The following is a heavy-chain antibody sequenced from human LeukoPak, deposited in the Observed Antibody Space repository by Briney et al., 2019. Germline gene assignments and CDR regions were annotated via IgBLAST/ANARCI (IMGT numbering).Heavy chain of an antibody. CDR1: GGTFRKYA. D-gene: IGHD2-8*01. V-gene: IGHV1-69*05. CDR3: ARPKYCADGVCYWSLDY. CDR2: IIPLSGTS. Sequence: SVKVSCKASGGTFRKYAIYWVRQAPGQGLQWMGRIIPLSGTSDFAQGFQGRVTLTTDASTSTAYMELTSLRPEDTAVYYCARPKYCADGVCYWSLDYWGQGTLVTVSS. J-gene: IGHJ4*02.